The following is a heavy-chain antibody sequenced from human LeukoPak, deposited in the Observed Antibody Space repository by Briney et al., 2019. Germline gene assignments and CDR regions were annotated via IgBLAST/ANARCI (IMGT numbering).Heavy chain of an antibody. Sequence: GGSLRLSCAASGFTFSAFWMSWVRQAPGKGLEWVANIKQDGREIYYVDSVKGRFTISRDNAKNTLYLQMNNLRAEDTAVYYCARGGELLRPADYWGQGTLVTVSS. CDR1: GFTFSAFW. CDR2: IKQDGREI. D-gene: IGHD1-26*01. J-gene: IGHJ4*02. CDR3: ARGGELLRPADY. V-gene: IGHV3-7*01.